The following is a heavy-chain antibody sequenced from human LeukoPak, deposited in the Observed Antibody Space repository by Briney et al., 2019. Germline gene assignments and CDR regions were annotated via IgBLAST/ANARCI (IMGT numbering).Heavy chain of an antibody. Sequence: ASVKVSCKASGYTFTGYYMHWVRQAPGQGLEWMGWINPNSGDTNYAQNFQGRVTMTRDTSISTAYMELSSLRSDDTAVYYCARGSGKVLYFWGSPFYYYMDVWG. CDR2: INPNSGDT. D-gene: IGHD2-2*02. CDR1: GYTFTGYY. J-gene: IGHJ6*03. CDR3: ARGSGKVLYFWGSPFYYYMDV. V-gene: IGHV1-2*02.